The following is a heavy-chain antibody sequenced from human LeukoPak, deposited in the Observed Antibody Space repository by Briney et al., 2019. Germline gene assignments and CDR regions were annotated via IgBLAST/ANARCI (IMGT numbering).Heavy chain of an antibody. J-gene: IGHJ3*01. Sequence: SVKVSCKASGGTFSSYAISWVRQAPGQGLEWMGRIIPIFGTANYAQKFQGRVTITTDESTSTAYMELGSLKSEDTAVYYCARGMLGSYDSSGYYALGVWGQGTMVTVSS. V-gene: IGHV1-69*05. CDR2: IIPIFGTA. CDR3: ARGMLGSYDSSGYYALGV. D-gene: IGHD3-22*01. CDR1: GGTFSSYA.